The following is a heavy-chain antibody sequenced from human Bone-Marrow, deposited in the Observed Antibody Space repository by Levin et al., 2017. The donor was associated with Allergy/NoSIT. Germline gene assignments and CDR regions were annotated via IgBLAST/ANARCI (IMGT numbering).Heavy chain of an antibody. D-gene: IGHD3-16*01. J-gene: IGHJ4*02. CDR2: ISYDGSNK. V-gene: IGHV3-30-3*01. CDR1: GFTFSSYA. CDR3: ARDERGAKQGLYYFDY. Sequence: GGSLRLSCAASGFTFSSYAMHWVRQAPGKGLEWVAVISYDGSNKYYADSVKGRFTISRDNSKNTLYLQMNSLRAEDTAVYYCARDERGAKQGLYYFDYWGQGTLVTVSS.